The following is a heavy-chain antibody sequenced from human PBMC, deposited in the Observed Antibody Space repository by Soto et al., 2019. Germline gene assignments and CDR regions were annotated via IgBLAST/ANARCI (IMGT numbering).Heavy chain of an antibody. Sequence: SLRHSCSASLFTFSSYAMHWVLQTPVKGLEYVSAISSNVGSTYYADSVKGRFTIARDNSKNTLYLQMNSLRAEDTAVYYCAKGGDSNSWRQGDPWGQGTLVTVSS. CDR3: AKGGDSNSWRQGDP. D-gene: IGHD6-13*01. J-gene: IGHJ5*02. V-gene: IGHV3-64*04. CDR1: LFTFSSYA. CDR2: ISSNVGST.